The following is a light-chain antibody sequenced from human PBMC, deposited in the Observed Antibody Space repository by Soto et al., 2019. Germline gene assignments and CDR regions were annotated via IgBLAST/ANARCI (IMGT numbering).Light chain of an antibody. CDR3: LQDSNLPT. Sequence: IVVSTSAATMSVTPGERATLSCRASQSVSRNLAWYQQRPVQAPRLLISGASTRATGIAARFSGSGSGTEFTLSISSLQSEDAAVYYCLQDSNLPTFGQG. V-gene: IGKV3-15*01. CDR2: GAS. CDR1: QSVSRN. J-gene: IGKJ5*01.